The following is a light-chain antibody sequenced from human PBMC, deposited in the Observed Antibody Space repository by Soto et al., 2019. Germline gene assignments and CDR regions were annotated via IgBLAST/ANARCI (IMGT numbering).Light chain of an antibody. CDR1: SSDVGGYNY. Sequence: SALTQPASVSGSPGQSITISCTGTSSDVGGYNYVSWYQQHPGKAPKVMIYDVSNRPSGVSNRFSGSKSGNTASLTISGLQAEDEADYYCSSYTISGTRVFGGGTKVTVL. V-gene: IGLV2-14*01. CDR2: DVS. CDR3: SSYTISGTRV. J-gene: IGLJ2*01.